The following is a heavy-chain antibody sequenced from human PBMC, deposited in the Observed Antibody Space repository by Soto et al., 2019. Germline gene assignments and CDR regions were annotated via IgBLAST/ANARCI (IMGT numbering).Heavy chain of an antibody. CDR2: VYGTGTT. J-gene: IGHJ4*02. V-gene: IGHV4-59*01. Sequence: PSETLSLTCTVSDGSISSYYWSWIRQPPGKGLEGIGYVYGTGTTNYAPSLKTRVTMSLHTSKNQFSLTLSSVPAADPAMYYCAGFSRGPYLFGLWGRGPLVTVSS. CDR3: AGFSRGPYLFGL. D-gene: IGHD3-16*01. CDR1: DGSISSYY.